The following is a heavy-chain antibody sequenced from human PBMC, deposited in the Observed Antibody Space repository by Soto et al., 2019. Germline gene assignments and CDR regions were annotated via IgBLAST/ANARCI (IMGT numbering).Heavy chain of an antibody. J-gene: IGHJ4*02. CDR3: ARGSGENDSSGWGYYFDY. CDR1: GFTFSSYG. D-gene: IGHD6-19*01. Sequence: QVQLVESGGGVVQPGRSLRLSCAASGFTFSSYGMHWVRQAPGKGLEWVAVIWYDGSNKYYADSVKGRFTISRDNSKNTLYLQMNSLRAEDTAVYYCARGSGENDSSGWGYYFDYWGQGTLVTVSS. CDR2: IWYDGSNK. V-gene: IGHV3-33*01.